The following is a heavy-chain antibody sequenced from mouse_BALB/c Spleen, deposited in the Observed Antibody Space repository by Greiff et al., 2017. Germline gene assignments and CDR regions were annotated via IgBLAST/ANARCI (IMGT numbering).Heavy chain of an antibody. D-gene: IGHD2-14*01. Sequence: EVMLVESGGGLVQPGGSLKLSCAASGFTFSSYTMSWVRQTPEKRLEWVAYISNGGGSTYYPDTVKGRFTISRDNAKNTLYLQMSSLKSEDTAMYYCARHERYDDVLDYWGQGTTLTVSS. CDR2: ISNGGGST. CDR1: GFTFSSYT. CDR3: ARHERYDDVLDY. J-gene: IGHJ2*01. V-gene: IGHV5-12-2*01.